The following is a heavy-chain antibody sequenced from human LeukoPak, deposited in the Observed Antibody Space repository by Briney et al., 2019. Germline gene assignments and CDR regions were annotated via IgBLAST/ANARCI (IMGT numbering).Heavy chain of an antibody. CDR2: IGSSGSRT. V-gene: IGHV3-23*01. CDR3: ARLDAYGDYVDY. D-gene: IGHD4-17*01. J-gene: IGHJ4*02. CDR1: GFSLGNYA. Sequence: PGGSLRLSCAASGFSLGNYAMSWVRQPPGKGLEWVSGIGSSGSRTYYVDSVKGRFTVFRDNSKNTLYLQMNSLRAEDTAVYYCARLDAYGDYVDYWGQGTLVTVSS.